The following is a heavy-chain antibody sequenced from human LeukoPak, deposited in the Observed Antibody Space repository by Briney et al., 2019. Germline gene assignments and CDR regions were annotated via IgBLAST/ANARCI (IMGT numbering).Heavy chain of an antibody. CDR1: GYTFTSYY. CDR2: ISAYNGNT. J-gene: IGHJ3*02. D-gene: IGHD2-2*01. Sequence: GASVKVSCKASGYTFTSYYMHWVRQAPGQGLEWMGWISAYNGNTNYAQKLQGRVTMTTDTSTSTAYMELRSLRSDDTAVYYCARDQMGVVPAAMVEAFDIWGQGTMVTVSS. CDR3: ARDQMGVVPAAMVEAFDI. V-gene: IGHV1-18*04.